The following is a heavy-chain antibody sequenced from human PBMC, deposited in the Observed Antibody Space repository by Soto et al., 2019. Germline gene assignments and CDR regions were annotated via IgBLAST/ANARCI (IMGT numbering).Heavy chain of an antibody. D-gene: IGHD2-15*01. V-gene: IGHV3-48*03. CDR3: AIEPCSGGSRYSYYYYGMNV. J-gene: IGHJ6*02. Sequence: VGSLRLSCAASGFTFSGYEMNWVRQAPGKGLEWVSYISSSGSTIYYADSVKGRFTISRDNAKNSLYLQMNSLRAEDTAVYYCAIEPCSGGSRYSYYYYGMNVWGQGTTVTVSS. CDR2: ISSSGSTI. CDR1: GFTFSGYE.